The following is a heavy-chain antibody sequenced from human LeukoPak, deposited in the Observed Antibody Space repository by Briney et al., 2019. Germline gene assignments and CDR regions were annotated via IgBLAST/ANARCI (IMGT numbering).Heavy chain of an antibody. V-gene: IGHV3-21*01. CDR1: GFTFSGYT. CDR2: ISSSSSYI. D-gene: IGHD2-15*01. Sequence: GGSLRLSCAASGFTFSGYTMNWVRQAPGKGLEWVSSISSSSSYIYFADSVKGRFTISRDNAKNSLYLQMNSLRAEDTAVYYCARDACCSGGSCYCDYYYYGMDVWGQGTTVTVSS. CDR3: ARDACCSGGSCYCDYYYYGMDV. J-gene: IGHJ6*02.